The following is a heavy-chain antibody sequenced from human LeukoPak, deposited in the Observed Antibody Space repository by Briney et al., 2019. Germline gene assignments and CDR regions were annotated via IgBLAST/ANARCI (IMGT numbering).Heavy chain of an antibody. V-gene: IGHV3-21*01. J-gene: IGHJ4*02. CDR2: ISSSSSYI. CDR3: ARDEVATISDY. D-gene: IGHD5-12*01. CDR1: GFTFSNYN. Sequence: GGSLRLSCAASGFTFSNYNMNWVRQAPGKGLEWVSSISSSSSYIYYADSLKGRFTISRDNAKNSVYLQMNSLRAEDTAVYYCARDEVATISDYWGQGTLVTVSS.